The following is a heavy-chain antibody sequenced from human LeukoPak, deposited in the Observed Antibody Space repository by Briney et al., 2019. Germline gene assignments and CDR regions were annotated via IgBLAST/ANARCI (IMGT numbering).Heavy chain of an antibody. CDR3: ARGDYVWGSYRYNRNWFDP. CDR1: GGSISSYY. V-gene: IGHV4-59*01. CDR2: IYYSGST. D-gene: IGHD3-16*02. Sequence: TSETLSLTCTVSGGSISSYYWSWIRQPPGKGLEWIGYIYYSGSTNYNPSLKSRVTISADTSKNQFSLKLSSVTAADTAVYYCARGDYVWGSYRYNRNWFDPWGQGTLVTVSS. J-gene: IGHJ5*02.